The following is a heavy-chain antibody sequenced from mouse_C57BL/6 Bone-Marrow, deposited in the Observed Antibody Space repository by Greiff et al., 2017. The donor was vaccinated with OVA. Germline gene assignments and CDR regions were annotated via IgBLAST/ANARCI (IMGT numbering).Heavy chain of an antibody. CDR3: TTYDYDGGYYAMDY. V-gene: IGHV14-4*01. J-gene: IGHJ4*01. CDR2: IDPENGDT. CDR1: GFNIKDDY. Sequence: VQLQQSVAELVRPGASVKLSCTASGFNIKDDYMHWVKQRPEQGLEWIGWIDPENGDTEYASKFQGKATITADTSSNTAYLQLSSLTSEDTAVYYCTTYDYDGGYYAMDYWGQGTSVTVSS. D-gene: IGHD2-4*01.